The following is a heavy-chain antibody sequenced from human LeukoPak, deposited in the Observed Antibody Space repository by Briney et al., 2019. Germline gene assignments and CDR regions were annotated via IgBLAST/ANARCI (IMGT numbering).Heavy chain of an antibody. Sequence: GGSLRLSCATSGFTFSNFAMNWVRQAPGKGLEWVSVISSNGGRTYYANSVKGRFTVSGDNSKNMLYLRMNTLRAEDTAVYYCARVSGHEILTGYYFSYGMDVWGQGTTVTVSS. CDR3: ARVSGHEILTGYYFSYGMDV. CDR1: GFTFSNFA. J-gene: IGHJ6*02. D-gene: IGHD3-9*01. V-gene: IGHV3-23*01. CDR2: ISSNGGRT.